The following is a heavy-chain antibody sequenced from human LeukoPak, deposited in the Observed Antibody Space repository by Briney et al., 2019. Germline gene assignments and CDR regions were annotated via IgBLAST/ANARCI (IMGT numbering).Heavy chain of an antibody. D-gene: IGHD4-23*01. V-gene: IGHV3-74*01. CDR3: YGANADH. CDR2: INTDGSST. CDR1: GFTFSSYW. J-gene: IGHJ1*01. Sequence: GGSLRLSCAASGFTFSSYWMHWVRQAPGKGLVWVSGINTDGSSTSYADSVKGRFTISRDNAKNTLYLQMNSLRAEDTALYYCYGANADHWGQGTLVTVST.